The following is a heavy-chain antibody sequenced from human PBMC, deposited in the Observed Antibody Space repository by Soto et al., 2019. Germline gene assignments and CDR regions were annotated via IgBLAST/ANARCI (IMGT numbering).Heavy chain of an antibody. Sequence: QVQLVQSGPEVKEPGASVRVSCKASGYTFINYAIFWVRQAPGQGLEWMGWISTSNGDTNYAQKFQGRVTMTTDTSKSTVYGERRSQRYDDTGVYYCARDITGATGDYWGLGTLVTVSS. CDR2: ISTSNGDT. D-gene: IGHD1-26*01. CDR1: GYTFINYA. V-gene: IGHV1-18*01. J-gene: IGHJ4*02. CDR3: ARDITGATGDY.